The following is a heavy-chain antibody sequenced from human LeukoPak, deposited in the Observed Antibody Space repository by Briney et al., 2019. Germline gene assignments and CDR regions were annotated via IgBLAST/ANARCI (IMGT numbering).Heavy chain of an antibody. CDR3: ARDKHYYDSSGYSYNWFDP. D-gene: IGHD3-22*01. J-gene: IGHJ5*02. Sequence: GGSLRLSCAASGFTFSSYWMSWVRQAPGKGLEWVANIKQDGSEKYYVDSVKGRFTISRDNAKNSLYLQMNSLRAEDTAVYYCARDKHYYDSSGYSYNWFDPWGQGTLVTVSS. CDR1: GFTFSSYW. CDR2: IKQDGSEK. V-gene: IGHV3-7*01.